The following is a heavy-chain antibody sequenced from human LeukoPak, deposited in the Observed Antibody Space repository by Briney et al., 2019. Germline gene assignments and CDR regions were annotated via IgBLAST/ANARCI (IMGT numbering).Heavy chain of an antibody. CDR1: GGSFSGYY. CDR3: ARGPYRVTMVRGGPGAFDI. V-gene: IGHV4-34*01. J-gene: IGHJ3*02. CDR2: INHSGST. D-gene: IGHD3-10*01. Sequence: SETLSLTCAVYGGSFSGYYWSWIRQPPGKGLEWIGEINHSGSTNYNPSLKSRVTISVDTPKNQFSLKLSSVTAADTAAYYCARGPYRVTMVRGGPGAFDIWGQGTMVTVSS.